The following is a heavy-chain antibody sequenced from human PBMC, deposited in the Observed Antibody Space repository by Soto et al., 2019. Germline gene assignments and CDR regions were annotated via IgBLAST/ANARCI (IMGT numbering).Heavy chain of an antibody. CDR2: FSSSTSTL. J-gene: IGHJ3*01. CDR3: ARTDTFDF. Sequence: EVQLVESGGGLVQPGGSLRLSCAASGFTFSSFSMNWLRQAPGKGLEWISYFSSSTSTLHYADSVKGRFTISRDNAKNSLYLQMNSLRAEDTAVYYCARTDTFDFWCQGTMVTVSS. CDR1: GFTFSSFS. V-gene: IGHV3-48*01.